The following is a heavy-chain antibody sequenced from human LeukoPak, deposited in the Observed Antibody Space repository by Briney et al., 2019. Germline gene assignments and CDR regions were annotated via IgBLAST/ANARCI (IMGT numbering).Heavy chain of an antibody. Sequence: SETLSLTCAVYGGSFSGYYWSWIRQPPGKGLEWIGEINHSGSTNYNPSLKSRVTISADTSKNQFSLKLSSVTAADTAVYYCARDYYDSSGYYDDAFDIWGQGTMVTVSS. V-gene: IGHV4-34*01. CDR1: GGSFSGYY. D-gene: IGHD3-22*01. CDR3: ARDYYDSSGYYDDAFDI. CDR2: INHSGST. J-gene: IGHJ3*02.